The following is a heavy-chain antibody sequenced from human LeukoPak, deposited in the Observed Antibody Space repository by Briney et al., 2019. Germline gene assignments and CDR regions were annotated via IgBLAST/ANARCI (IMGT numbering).Heavy chain of an antibody. V-gene: IGHV1-2*02. J-gene: IGHJ4*02. CDR3: ARGTSCSGGSCYDY. CDR1: GYTFTGYY. CDR2: INPNSGGT. Sequence: ASVKVSCKASGYTFTGYYMHWVRQAPGQGLEWMGWINPNSGGTNYAQKFQGRVTITADKSTSTAYMELSSLRSEDTAVYYYARGTSCSGGSCYDYWGQGTLVTVYS. D-gene: IGHD2-15*01.